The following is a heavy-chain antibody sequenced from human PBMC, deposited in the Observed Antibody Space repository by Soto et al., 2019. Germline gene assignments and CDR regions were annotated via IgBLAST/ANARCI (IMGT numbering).Heavy chain of an antibody. V-gene: IGHV1-3*01. CDR1: GYTFTSYA. Sequence: ASVKVSCKASGYTFTSYAMHWVRQAPGQRLEWMGWINDGNGNTKYSQKFQGRVTITRDTSASTAYMELSSLRSEDTAVYYCASSYIAAAPYGMDVWGQGTTVTVSS. J-gene: IGHJ6*02. D-gene: IGHD6-13*01. CDR2: INDGNGNT. CDR3: ASSYIAAAPYGMDV.